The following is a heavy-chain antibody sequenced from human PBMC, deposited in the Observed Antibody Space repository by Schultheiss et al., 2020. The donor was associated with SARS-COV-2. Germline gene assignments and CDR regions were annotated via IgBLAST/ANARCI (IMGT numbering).Heavy chain of an antibody. CDR2: IYYSGST. Sequence: SETLSLTCAVSGGSISSGGYSWSWIRQPPGKGLEWIGSIYYSGSTYYNPSLKSRVTISVDTSKNQFSLKLSSVTAADTAVYYCARQSALRITIFGALVSGTGMDVWGQGTTVTVSS. CDR1: GGSISSGGYS. J-gene: IGHJ6*02. V-gene: IGHV4-30-2*03. CDR3: ARQSALRITIFGALVSGTGMDV. D-gene: IGHD3-3*01.